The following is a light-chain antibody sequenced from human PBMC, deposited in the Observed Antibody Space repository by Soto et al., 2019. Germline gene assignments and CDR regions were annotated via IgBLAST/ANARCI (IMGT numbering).Light chain of an antibody. Sequence: EVVLTQSPGTLSLSPGERATLSCRASQPIDRKFLAWYQQKPGQAPRLLIHGASTRATGVPDRFSGSGSERDLSLTISSLEPEDFAVYFCQRFYASLFTFGGGTKVEIK. J-gene: IGKJ4*01. CDR2: GAS. CDR1: QPIDRKF. V-gene: IGKV3-20*01. CDR3: QRFYASLFT.